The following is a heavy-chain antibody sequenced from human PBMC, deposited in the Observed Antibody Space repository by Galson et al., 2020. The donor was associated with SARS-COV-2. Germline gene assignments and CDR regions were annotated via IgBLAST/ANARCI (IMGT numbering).Heavy chain of an antibody. CDR1: GYTFTSYE. D-gene: IGHD4-17*01. Sequence: ASVKVSCKASGYTFTSYEINWVRQAPGQGLEWMGWMNPHSGNTGYAQKFQGRVTMTRTTAISTAYMELNSLTSEDTAVYYCARSYDDVATWFDPWCQGTLVTVSS. CDR2: MNPHSGNT. V-gene: IGHV1-8*01. J-gene: IGHJ5*02. CDR3: ARSYDDVATWFDP.